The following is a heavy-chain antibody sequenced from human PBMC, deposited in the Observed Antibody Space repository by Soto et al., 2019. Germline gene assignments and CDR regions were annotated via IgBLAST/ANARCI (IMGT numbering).Heavy chain of an antibody. CDR3: ARDQLYYNDISGRPLNAFDV. CDR2: LGIGSSTK. V-gene: IGHV3-48*01. D-gene: IGHD3-22*01. J-gene: IGHJ3*01. Sequence: GGSLRLSCAASGFTFRNYGMNWVRQAPGKGLEWASYLGIGSSTKYYADSVKGRFTISRDNAKNSLYLQMNSLRAEDTAVYYCARDQLYYNDISGRPLNAFDVWGQGTMVTVSS. CDR1: GFTFRNYG.